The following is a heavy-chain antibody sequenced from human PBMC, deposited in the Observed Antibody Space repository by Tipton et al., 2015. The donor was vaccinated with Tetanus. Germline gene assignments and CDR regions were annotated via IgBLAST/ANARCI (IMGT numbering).Heavy chain of an antibody. CDR2: IYFSGSS. V-gene: IGHV4-39*01. CDR3: ARQHSREYSLDS. Sequence: GLVKPSETLSLTCTVSGDSISSSDYYWGWIRQPPGKGLEWIGSIYFSGSSYYNPSVQSRLTLSVDTSKNHFSLTLRSVTATDTAVYFCARQHSREYSLDSWGQGALVPVSS. CDR1: GDSISSSDYY. J-gene: IGHJ4*02.